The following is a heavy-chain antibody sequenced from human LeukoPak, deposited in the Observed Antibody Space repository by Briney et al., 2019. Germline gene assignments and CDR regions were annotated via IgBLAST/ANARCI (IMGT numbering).Heavy chain of an antibody. CDR3: AKDFRRQQLDPKYFQH. CDR2: ISGSGGST. CDR1: GFTFSSYA. D-gene: IGHD6-13*01. V-gene: IGHV3-23*01. Sequence: PGGSLRLSCAASGFTFSSYAMSWVRQAPGKGLEWVSAISGSGGSTYYADSVKGRFTISRDNSKNTLYLQMNSLRAEDTAVYYCAKDFRRQQLDPKYFQHWGQGTLVTVSS. J-gene: IGHJ1*01.